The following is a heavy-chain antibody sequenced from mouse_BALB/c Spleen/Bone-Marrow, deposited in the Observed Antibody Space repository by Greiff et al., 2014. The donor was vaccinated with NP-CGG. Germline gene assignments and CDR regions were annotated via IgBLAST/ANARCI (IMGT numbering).Heavy chain of an antibody. D-gene: IGHD2-4*01. CDR3: ASDDYDGSWFAY. V-gene: IGHV1-74*01. Sequence: VQLQQSGAELVRPGASVKLSCMASGYSITNYWMNWMKQRPGQGLEWIGMIHPPDSETRLNQKFKDKATLTVDKSSSTAYMQLSSPTSEDSAVYYCASDDYDGSWFAYWGQGTLVTVSA. CDR2: IHPPDSET. J-gene: IGHJ3*01. CDR1: GYSITNYW.